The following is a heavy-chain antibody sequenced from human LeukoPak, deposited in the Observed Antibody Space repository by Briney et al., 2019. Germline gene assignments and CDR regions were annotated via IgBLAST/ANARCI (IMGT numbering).Heavy chain of an antibody. CDR1: GFTFSSYG. J-gene: IGHJ1*01. Sequence: GGSLRLSCAASGFTFSSYGMHWVRQAPGKGLEWVAVMSFDGSHTYYADSVKGRFTISRDNSKNTLYLQMNSLRSDDTAVYYCARPTYDSSDYEYFQHWGQGTLVTVSS. V-gene: IGHV3-30*03. D-gene: IGHD3-22*01. CDR2: MSFDGSHT. CDR3: ARPTYDSSDYEYFQH.